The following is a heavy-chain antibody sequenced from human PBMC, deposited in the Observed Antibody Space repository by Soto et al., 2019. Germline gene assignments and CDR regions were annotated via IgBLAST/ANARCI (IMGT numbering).Heavy chain of an antibody. CDR1: GASVTSGGYY. D-gene: IGHD6-25*01. CDR2: IYSDGRT. V-gene: IGHV4-31*03. Sequence: QVQLQESGPGLVKPSQTLSVTCTVSGASVTSGGYYWTWIRQHSGKGLEWIGHIYSDGRTYYSPSLKRRLTISPDMSKNQFSLRLTSVTVADTAVYYCASGYKYPSDYWGQGTLVAVSS. J-gene: IGHJ4*02. CDR3: ASGYKYPSDY.